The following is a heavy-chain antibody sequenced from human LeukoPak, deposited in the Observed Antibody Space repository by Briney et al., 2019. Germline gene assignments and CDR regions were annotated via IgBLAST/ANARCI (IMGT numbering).Heavy chain of an antibody. CDR3: ARLGLAYCGADCYSTEGYYFDY. Sequence: SETLSLTCAVYGESFSTYYWSWIRQPPGKGLEWIGEINNGGSTNYNPSLKSRVTISVDTSKNQFSLRLSSVTAADTAMYYCARLGLAYCGADCYSTEGYYFDYWSQGTLVTVSS. CDR2: INNGGST. V-gene: IGHV4-34*01. J-gene: IGHJ4*02. D-gene: IGHD2-21*01. CDR1: GESFSTYY.